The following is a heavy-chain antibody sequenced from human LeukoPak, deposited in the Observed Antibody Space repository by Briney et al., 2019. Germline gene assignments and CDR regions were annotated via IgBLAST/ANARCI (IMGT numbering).Heavy chain of an antibody. CDR2: ISGSGGST. V-gene: IGHV3-23*01. D-gene: IGHD5-24*01. Sequence: PGGSLRLSCAASGFNFSSYAMRGVRQAPGKGVEWVSAISGSGGSTYYAASVKGQFTISRDNSKSTLFLQTNSLRAENTAVYYCAKDPRVGSRVATPCHWGQGTLVTVSS. CDR3: AKDPRVGSRVATPCH. J-gene: IGHJ4*02. CDR1: GFNFSSYA.